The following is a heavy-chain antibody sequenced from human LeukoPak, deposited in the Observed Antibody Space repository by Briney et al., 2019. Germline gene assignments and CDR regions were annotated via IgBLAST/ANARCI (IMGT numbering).Heavy chain of an antibody. CDR1: GYIFTTYS. CDR2: IHAGRGDT. Sequence: GASVKVSCKASGYIFTTYSMHWVRQAPGQGLEWMGWIHAGRGDTNYAQKFQGRFTMTRDTSINTLFMELSSLRSDDTAVYYCARDENWGPDYWGQGTLVTVSS. CDR3: ARDENWGPDY. J-gene: IGHJ4*02. V-gene: IGHV1-2*02. D-gene: IGHD7-27*01.